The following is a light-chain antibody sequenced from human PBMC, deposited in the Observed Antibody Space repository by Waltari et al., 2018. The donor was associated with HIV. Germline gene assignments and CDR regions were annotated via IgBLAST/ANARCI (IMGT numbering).Light chain of an antibody. V-gene: IGLV1-40*01. CDR2: GNS. CDR3: QSYDSSLSGSDVV. J-gene: IGLJ2*01. CDR1: SSNIGAGFD. Sequence: QSVLTQPPSVTGAPGQRVTISCTGRSSNIGAGFDVHWYKQLPGTAPKLLIYGNSNRPSGVPDRFSGSKSGTSASLAITGLQAEDEADYDCQSYDSSLSGSDVVFGGGTKLTVL.